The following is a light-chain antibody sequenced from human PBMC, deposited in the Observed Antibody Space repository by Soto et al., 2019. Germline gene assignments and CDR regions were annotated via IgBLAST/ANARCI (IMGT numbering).Light chain of an antibody. CDR1: QSVTNKY. CDR2: GSS. Sequence: EVVLTQSPGTLSLSPGERATLSCRASQSVTNKYLAWYQQKPGQAPRLLIFGSSDRATGIPDRFSGSGSGTDCTLTISRLEPEDFAVYYCQQYGSSPPYTFGQGTKLEI. CDR3: QQYGSSPPYT. J-gene: IGKJ2*01. V-gene: IGKV3-20*01.